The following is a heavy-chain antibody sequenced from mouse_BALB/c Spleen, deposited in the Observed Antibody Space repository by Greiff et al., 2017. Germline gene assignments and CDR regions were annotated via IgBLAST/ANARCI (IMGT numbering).Heavy chain of an antibody. Sequence: EVQLQESGPGLVKPSQSLSLTCTVTGYSITSDYAWNWIRQFPGNKLEWMGYISYSGSTSYNPSLKSRISITRDTSKNQFFLQLNSVTTEDTATYYCARRPTMITTGFAYWGQGTLVTVSA. V-gene: IGHV3-2*02. CDR3: ARRPTMITTGFAY. J-gene: IGHJ3*01. CDR2: ISYSGST. D-gene: IGHD2-4*01. CDR1: GYSITSDYA.